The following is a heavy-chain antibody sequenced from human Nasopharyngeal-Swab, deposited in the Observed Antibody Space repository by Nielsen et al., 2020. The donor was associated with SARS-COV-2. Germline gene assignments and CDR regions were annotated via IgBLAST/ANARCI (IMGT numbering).Heavy chain of an antibody. J-gene: IGHJ4*02. D-gene: IGHD5-18*01. CDR1: GFTFSNYA. Sequence: GESLKISCAASGFTFSNYAMHWVRQAPGKGLEWVAVISYDGSNIYYADSVKGRFTISRDNSKNTLYLQMNSLRAEDTAVYYCARDGIQNYFDYWGQGTLVTVSS. V-gene: IGHV3-30*04. CDR3: ARDGIQNYFDY. CDR2: ISYDGSNI.